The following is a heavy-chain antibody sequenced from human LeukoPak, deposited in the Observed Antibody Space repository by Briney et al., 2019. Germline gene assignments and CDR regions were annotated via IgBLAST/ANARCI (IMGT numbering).Heavy chain of an antibody. V-gene: IGHV1-2*02. J-gene: IGHJ4*02. D-gene: IGHD6-13*01. Sequence: ASVKVSCKASGYTFTSYYMHWVRQAPGQGLEWMGWINPNSGGTNYAQKFQGRVTMTRDTSISTAYMELSRLRSDDTAVYYCARIYNWQQLGEDYWGQGTLVTVSS. CDR3: ARIYNWQQLGEDY. CDR2: INPNSGGT. CDR1: GYTFTSYY.